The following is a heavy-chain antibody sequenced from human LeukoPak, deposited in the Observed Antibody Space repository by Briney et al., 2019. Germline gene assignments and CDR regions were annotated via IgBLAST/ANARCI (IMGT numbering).Heavy chain of an antibody. CDR3: ARDHYYGSGTSPPRMDV. CDR1: GFTFSSYG. D-gene: IGHD3-10*01. V-gene: IGHV3-23*01. J-gene: IGHJ6*02. CDR2: ISGSGGST. Sequence: GGSLRLSCAASGFTFSSYGMHWVRQAPGKGLEWVSGISGSGGSTYYADSVKGRFTISRDNSKNTLYLQMNSLRAEDTAVYYCARDHYYGSGTSPPRMDVWGQGTTVTVSS.